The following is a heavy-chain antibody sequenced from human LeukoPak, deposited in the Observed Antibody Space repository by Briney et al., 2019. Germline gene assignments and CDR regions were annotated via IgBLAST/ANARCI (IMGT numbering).Heavy chain of an antibody. CDR3: AREGVYSYGKPFLDY. D-gene: IGHD5-18*01. J-gene: IGHJ4*02. Sequence: SSETLSLTCAVYGGPFRGFFWSWIRQAPGKGLEWIGEISHSGSSNYNPSLKSRITISVDTSKSQFSLKLSSVTAADTAVYYCAREGVYSYGKPFLDYWGQGTLVTVSS. CDR1: GGPFRGFF. CDR2: ISHSGSS. V-gene: IGHV4-34*10.